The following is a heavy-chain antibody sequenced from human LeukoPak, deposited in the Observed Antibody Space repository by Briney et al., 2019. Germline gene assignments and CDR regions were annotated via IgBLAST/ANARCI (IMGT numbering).Heavy chain of an antibody. CDR1: GVSIRSHY. CDR3: AREYGGNADY. D-gene: IGHD4-23*01. Sequence: SETLSLTCTASGVSIRSHYWSWIRQPPGKGLEWIGYIHYSGSTNSNPSLKSRVSISVDTSKNQFSLKLSSVTAADTAVYYCAREYGGNADYWGQGTLVTVPS. V-gene: IGHV4-59*11. J-gene: IGHJ4*02. CDR2: IHYSGST.